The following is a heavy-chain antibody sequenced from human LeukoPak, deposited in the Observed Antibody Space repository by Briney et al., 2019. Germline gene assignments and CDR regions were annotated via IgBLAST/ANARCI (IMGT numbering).Heavy chain of an antibody. Sequence: PGGSLRLSCAASGFTFSSYAMSWVRQAPGEGLEWVSAISGSGGSTYYADSGKGRFTISRDNAKNSLYLQMNSLRAEDPAVYYCPRDRYAILTGYPPSFFDYWGQGTLVTVSS. J-gene: IGHJ4*02. CDR2: ISGSGGST. V-gene: IGHV3-23*01. CDR1: GFTFSSYA. CDR3: PRDRYAILTGYPPSFFDY. D-gene: IGHD3-9*01.